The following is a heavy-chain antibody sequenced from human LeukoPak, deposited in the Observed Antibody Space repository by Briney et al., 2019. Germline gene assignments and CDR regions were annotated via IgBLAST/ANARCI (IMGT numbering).Heavy chain of an antibody. CDR1: GFTFGRYA. Sequence: PGGSLRLSCAASGFTFGRYAMSWVRQAPGKGLEWVSAISGSGGSTYYADSVKGRFTISRDNSKNTLYLQMNSLRAEDTAAYYCARGVGYMARGHYYMDVWGKGTTVTVSS. D-gene: IGHD3-10*01. CDR2: ISGSGGST. V-gene: IGHV3-23*01. CDR3: ARGVGYMARGHYYMDV. J-gene: IGHJ6*03.